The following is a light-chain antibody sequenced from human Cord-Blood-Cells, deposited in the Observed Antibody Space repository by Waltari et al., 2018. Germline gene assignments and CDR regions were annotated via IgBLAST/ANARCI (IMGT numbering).Light chain of an antibody. J-gene: IGLJ2*01. CDR1: SPNIGSNY. V-gene: IGLV1-47*01. CDR3: AAWDDSLSGPGFYVV. CDR2: RNN. Sequence: QSVLTQPPSASGTPGQRVTISCSGSSPNIGSNYVYRYQQLPGTAPKLPIYRNNRRPSGVPDRFSGSKSGTSASLAISGLRSEDEADYYCAAWDDSLSGPGFYVVFGGGTKLTVL.